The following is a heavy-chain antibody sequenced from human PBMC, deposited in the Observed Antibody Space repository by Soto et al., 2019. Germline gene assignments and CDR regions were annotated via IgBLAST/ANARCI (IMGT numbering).Heavy chain of an antibody. Sequence: QMQLRESGPGLVQPSETLSLTCTVSGDSISDDYYTWIRQPPGKGLEWIGNVYGNGNPTYNPSLKSRVTISLDTSKNQFSLRLSSVTAADRAVYFCAMFRRYFGSDGTDVWGLGTTVTVSS. D-gene: IGHD3-10*01. V-gene: IGHV4-59*03. CDR1: GDSISDDY. CDR2: VYGNGNP. J-gene: IGHJ6*02. CDR3: AMFRRYFGSDGTDV.